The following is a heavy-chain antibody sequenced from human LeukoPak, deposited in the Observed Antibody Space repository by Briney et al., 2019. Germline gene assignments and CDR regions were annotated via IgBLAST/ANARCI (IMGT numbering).Heavy chain of an antibody. CDR1: GGPMSSSRHY. D-gene: IGHD3-10*01. J-gene: IGHJ5*02. Sequence: SEPLSLTCSVSGGPMSSSRHYWGWTRPPPGKGLEWMGSIYYSGRTHYNPSLKSRVTISVDTSKNQFPLNLTSGTAADAAAYYYATGYGSRSYPLDLWGQGTLVTVSS. V-gene: IGHV4-39*01. CDR2: IYYSGRT. CDR3: ATGYGSRSYPLDL.